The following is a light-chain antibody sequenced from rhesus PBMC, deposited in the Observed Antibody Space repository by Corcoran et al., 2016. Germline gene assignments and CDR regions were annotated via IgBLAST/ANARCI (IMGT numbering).Light chain of an antibody. CDR1: QCISNW. J-gene: IGKJ2*01. CDR3: QHQYNSPPS. Sequence: DIQMTQSPYSQSASVGDKVTITCHASQCISNWLAWYQQKTRRAPHLRLYNASNLQTGVPSRFSGSGAATDLNITISSLQPEDIATYYCQHQYNSPPSFGQGTKVEIK. V-gene: IGKV1-69*01. CDR2: NAS.